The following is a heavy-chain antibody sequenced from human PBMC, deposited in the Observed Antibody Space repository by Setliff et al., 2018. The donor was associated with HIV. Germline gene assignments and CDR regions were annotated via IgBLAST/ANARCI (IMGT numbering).Heavy chain of an antibody. J-gene: IGHJ3*02. D-gene: IGHD4-17*01. CDR3: ARGTTLNVVPDAFDI. CDR1: GYSISSGYY. V-gene: IGHV4-38-2*02. Sequence: SETLSLTCTVSGYSISSGYYWGFIRQPPGKGLEWIGSIFHSGSTYYNPSLKSRVTISVDTSKNQISLRLNSLTAADTAVYYCARGTTLNVVPDAFDIWGQGTMVTVSS. CDR2: IFHSGST.